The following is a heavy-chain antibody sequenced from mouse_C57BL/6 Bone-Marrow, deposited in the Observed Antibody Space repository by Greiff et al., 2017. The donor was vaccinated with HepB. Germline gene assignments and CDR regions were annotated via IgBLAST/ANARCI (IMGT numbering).Heavy chain of an antibody. CDR1: GYAFSSYW. Sequence: QVQLQQSGAELVKPGASVKISCKASGYAFSSYWMNWVKQRPGKGLEWIGQIYPGDGDTNYNGKFKGKATLTADKSSSTASMQLSSLTSEDSAVYFCASSFYSNYESIAMDYWGQGTSVTVSS. CDR3: ASSFYSNYESIAMDY. D-gene: IGHD2-5*01. V-gene: IGHV1-80*01. CDR2: IYPGDGDT. J-gene: IGHJ4*01.